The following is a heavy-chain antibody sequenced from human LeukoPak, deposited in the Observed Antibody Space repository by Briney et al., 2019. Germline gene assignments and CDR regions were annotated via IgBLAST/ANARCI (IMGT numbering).Heavy chain of an antibody. J-gene: IGHJ3*02. V-gene: IGHV3-30*02. Sequence: GGSLRLSCAASGFTFSSYGIHWVRQAPGKGLEWVAFIRSDGSNKYYADSVKGRFTISRDNSKNTLYLQMNSLRAEDAAVYYCAKDGSGSDAFDIWGQGTMVTVSS. CDR2: IRSDGSNK. D-gene: IGHD5-12*01. CDR3: AKDGSGSDAFDI. CDR1: GFTFSSYG.